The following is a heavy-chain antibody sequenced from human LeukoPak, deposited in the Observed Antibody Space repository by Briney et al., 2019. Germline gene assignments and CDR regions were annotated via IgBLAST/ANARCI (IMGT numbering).Heavy chain of an antibody. V-gene: IGHV3-23*01. J-gene: IGHJ5*02. CDR1: GFTFSSYA. CDR3: ARGSVSYSSLSP. Sequence: GGSLRLSCAASGFTFSSYAMSWVRQAPGKGLEWVSAISGSGGSTYYADSVKGRFTISRDNSKNTLYLQMNSLRAEDTAVYYCARGSVSYSSLSPWGQGTLVTVSS. CDR2: ISGSGGST. D-gene: IGHD2-21*01.